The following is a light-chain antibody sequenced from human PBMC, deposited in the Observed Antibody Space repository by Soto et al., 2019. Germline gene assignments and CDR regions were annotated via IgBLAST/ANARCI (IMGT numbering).Light chain of an antibody. J-gene: IGKJ1*01. CDR1: QTITSTY. CDR3: QKYGSSPRT. V-gene: IGKV3-20*01. Sequence: EIVLTQSPGTLSLSPGESATLSCRASQTITSTYLAWYQQKTGQAPRLLIYGASSRATGIPARFSGSGSETDLTLTISRLEPEDFAVYYCQKYGSSPRTCGQGTKVDIK. CDR2: GAS.